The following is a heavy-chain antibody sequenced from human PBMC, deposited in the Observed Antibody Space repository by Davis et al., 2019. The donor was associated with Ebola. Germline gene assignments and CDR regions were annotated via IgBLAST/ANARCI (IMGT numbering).Heavy chain of an antibody. CDR2: ISDSGSST. CDR1: GFTFSSYA. V-gene: IGHV3-23*01. CDR3: ARWATVTHYYYYGMDV. J-gene: IGHJ6*02. Sequence: PGGSLRLSCAASGFTFSSYALSWVRQPPGKGLDWVSSISDSGSSTYYADSVKGRFTISRDNSKNTLYLQMNSLRAEDTAVYYCARWATVTHYYYYGMDVWGQGTTVTVSS. D-gene: IGHD4-17*01.